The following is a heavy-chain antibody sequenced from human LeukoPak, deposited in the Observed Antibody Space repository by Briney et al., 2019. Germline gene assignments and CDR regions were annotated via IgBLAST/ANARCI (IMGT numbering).Heavy chain of an antibody. CDR3: ARDSVEIARGVDY. V-gene: IGHV4-59*12. CDR1: GGSISSYY. D-gene: IGHD5/OR15-5a*01. J-gene: IGHJ4*02. Sequence: SETLSLTCTVSGGSISSYYWSWIRQPPGKGLEWIGYIYYSGSTNYNPSLKSRVTISVDTPKNQFSLKLSSVTAADTAVYYCARDSVEIARGVDYWGQGTLVTVSS. CDR2: IYYSGST.